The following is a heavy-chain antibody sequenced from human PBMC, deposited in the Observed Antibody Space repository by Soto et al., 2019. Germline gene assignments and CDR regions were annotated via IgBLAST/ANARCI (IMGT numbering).Heavy chain of an antibody. V-gene: IGHV1-8*01. CDR1: GYTFTSYD. J-gene: IGHJ6*02. CDR2: MNPNSGNT. CDR3: AADAGKLHYYGMHV. Sequence: ASVKVSCKASGYTFTSYDINWVRQATGQGLEWMGWMNPNSGNTGYAQKFQGRVTMTRNTSISTAYMELSSLRSEDTAVYYCAADAGKLHYYGMHVWGQGTMVTVSS. D-gene: IGHD2-15*01.